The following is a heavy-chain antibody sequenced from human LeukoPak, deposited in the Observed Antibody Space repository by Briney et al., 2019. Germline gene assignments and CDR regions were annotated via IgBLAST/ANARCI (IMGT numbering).Heavy chain of an antibody. CDR3: ARDSTPTYYYDSSGSNLFDY. CDR1: GFTFSSYS. Sequence: GGSLRLSCAASGFTFSSYSMNWVRQAPGKGLEWVPSISSSSSYIYYADSVKGRFTISRDNAKNSLYLQMNSLRAEDTAVYYCARDSTPTYYYDSSGSNLFDYWGQGTLVTVSS. CDR2: ISSSSSYI. D-gene: IGHD3-22*01. J-gene: IGHJ4*02. V-gene: IGHV3-21*01.